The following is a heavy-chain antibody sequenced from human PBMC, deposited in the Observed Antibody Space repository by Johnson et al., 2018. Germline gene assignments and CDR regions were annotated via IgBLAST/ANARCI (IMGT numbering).Heavy chain of an antibody. CDR1: GFTFTSSA. CDR2: IVVGSGNT. V-gene: IGHV1-58*01. Sequence: QLVESGPEVKKPGTSVKVSCKASGFTFTSSAVQWVRQARGQRLEWIGWIVVGSGNTTYAQKFQERVTITRDMSTSTAYMELSSLRSEDTAVYYCAATYYYDRSGYYPSDYDGMGVWGQGTTVTVS. D-gene: IGHD3-22*01. J-gene: IGHJ6*02. CDR3: AATYYYDRSGYYPSDYDGMGV.